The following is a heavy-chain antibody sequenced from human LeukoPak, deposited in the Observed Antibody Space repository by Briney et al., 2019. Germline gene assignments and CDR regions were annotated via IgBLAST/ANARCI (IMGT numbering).Heavy chain of an antibody. CDR3: ARDRPTGASRVFVVQ. Sequence: GRSLRLSCTASGFTFTTYAITAVSEAPRTGVESISSMSSGSSYIYYADSVRGRFTISRDNTKNSLYLEMNNLRGEDTATYYCARDRPTGASRVFVVQWGQGTPVTVSS. CDR1: GFTFTTYA. V-gene: IGHV3-21*06. J-gene: IGHJ4*02. D-gene: IGHD2-21*01. CDR2: MSSGSSYI.